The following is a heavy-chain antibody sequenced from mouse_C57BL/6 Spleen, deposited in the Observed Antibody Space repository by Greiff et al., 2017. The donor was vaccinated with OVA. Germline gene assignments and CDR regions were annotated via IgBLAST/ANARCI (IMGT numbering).Heavy chain of an antibody. Sequence: QVQLQQPGAELVKPGASVKVSCKASGYTFTSYWMPWVKQRPGQGLEWIGRIHPSDSYTNYNQKFKGKSTLTVDKSSSTGYMQLSSLTSEDSAVYYCETGTDYDAMDYWGQGTSVTVSS. J-gene: IGHJ4*01. CDR1: GYTFTSYW. V-gene: IGHV1-74*01. D-gene: IGHD4-1*01. CDR3: ETGTDYDAMDY. CDR2: IHPSDSYT.